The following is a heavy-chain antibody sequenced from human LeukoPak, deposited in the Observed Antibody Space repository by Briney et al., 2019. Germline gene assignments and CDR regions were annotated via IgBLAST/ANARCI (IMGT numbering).Heavy chain of an antibody. CDR2: ITSSSSYM. Sequence: GESLRLSCVASGFTFNTYNMNWVRQAPGKGLEWVSSITSSSSYMYYADSVKGRFTISRDNAKSSLYLQMNSLRAEDTAIYYCARDLGSYSSGWYMGFDYWGQGTLVTVSS. V-gene: IGHV3-21*01. J-gene: IGHJ4*02. CDR1: GFTFNTYN. D-gene: IGHD6-19*01. CDR3: ARDLGSYSSGWYMGFDY.